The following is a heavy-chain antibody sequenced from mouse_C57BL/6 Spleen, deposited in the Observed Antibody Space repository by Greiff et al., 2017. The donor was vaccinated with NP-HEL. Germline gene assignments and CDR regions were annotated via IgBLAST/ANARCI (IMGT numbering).Heavy chain of an antibody. Sequence: EVKLEESGGGLVKPGGSLKLSCAASGFTFSSYTMSWVRQTPEKRLEWVATISGGGGNTYYPDSVKGRFTISRDNAKNTLYLQMSSLRSEDTALYYCARGDGYYDAMDYWGQGTSVTVSS. D-gene: IGHD2-3*01. V-gene: IGHV5-9*01. CDR1: GFTFSSYT. CDR2: ISGGGGNT. J-gene: IGHJ4*01. CDR3: ARGDGYYDAMDY.